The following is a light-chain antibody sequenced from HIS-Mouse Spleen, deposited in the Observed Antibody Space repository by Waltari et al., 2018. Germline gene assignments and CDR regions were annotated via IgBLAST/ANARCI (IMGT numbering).Light chain of an antibody. CDR2: KDS. CDR3: YSTDSSGNHRV. Sequence: SYELTQPSSVSVSPGQTARITCSGDVLAKKYARWFQQKPGQAPVLVIYKDSERPSGIPERFSGSSSGTMATLTISGAQVEDEADYYCYSTDSSGNHRVFGGGTKLTVL. V-gene: IGLV3-27*01. J-gene: IGLJ2*01. CDR1: VLAKKY.